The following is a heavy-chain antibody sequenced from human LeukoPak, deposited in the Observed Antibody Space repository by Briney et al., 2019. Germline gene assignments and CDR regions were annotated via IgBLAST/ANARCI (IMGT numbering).Heavy chain of an antibody. CDR1: GFTFSDYH. V-gene: IGHV3-11*05. D-gene: IGHD6-13*01. Sequence: GGSLRLSCAASGFTFSDYHMSWIRQAPGKGLEWVSYISSSSGYTNYADSVKGRFTISRENAKNSLYPQMNSLRAEDTAVYYCARDSVPRGSSWTCMDVWGQGTTVTVSS. CDR3: ARDSVPRGSSWTCMDV. CDR2: ISSSSGYT. J-gene: IGHJ6*02.